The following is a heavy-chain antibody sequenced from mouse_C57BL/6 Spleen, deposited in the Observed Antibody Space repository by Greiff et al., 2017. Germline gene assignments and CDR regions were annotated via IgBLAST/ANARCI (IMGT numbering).Heavy chain of an antibody. CDR1: GYTFTSYW. CDR3: ARTSSPWYFDV. D-gene: IGHD1-1*01. Sequence: QVQLQQPGAELVRPGSSVKLSCKASGYTFTSYWMDWVKQRPGQGLEWIGNIYPSDSETHYTQKFKDKATLTVDNSSSTAYMQLSSLTSEDYAVYYCARTSSPWYFDVWGTGTTVTVSS. CDR2: IYPSDSET. J-gene: IGHJ1*03. V-gene: IGHV1-61*01.